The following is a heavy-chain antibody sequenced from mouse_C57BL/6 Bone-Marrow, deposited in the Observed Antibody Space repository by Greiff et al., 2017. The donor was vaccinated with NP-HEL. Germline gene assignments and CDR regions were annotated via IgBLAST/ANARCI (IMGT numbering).Heavy chain of an antibody. Sequence: VQLQQSGAELARPGASVKLSCKASGYTFTSYGISWVKQRTGQGLEWIGEIYPRSGNTYYNEKFKGKATLTADKSSSTAYMDLRSLTSEDSAVYFCARNPYYSIYFDYWGQGTTLTVSS. CDR3: ARNPYYSIYFDY. CDR1: GYTFTSYG. J-gene: IGHJ2*01. V-gene: IGHV1-81*01. D-gene: IGHD2-5*01. CDR2: IYPRSGNT.